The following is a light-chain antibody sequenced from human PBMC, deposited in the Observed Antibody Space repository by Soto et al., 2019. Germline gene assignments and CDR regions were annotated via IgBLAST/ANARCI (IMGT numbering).Light chain of an antibody. J-gene: IGKJ1*01. CDR3: QQYNTYSPTWT. CDR2: AAS. CDR1: HVIRND. V-gene: IGKV1-17*01. Sequence: DIQMTQSPSSLSASVGDRVTITCRAVHVIRNDLGWYQQKPGKAPKLLIYAASSLQSGVPSRFSGSGSGTEFTLTINSLQPDDFATYYCQQYNTYSPTWTFGQGTKVDIK.